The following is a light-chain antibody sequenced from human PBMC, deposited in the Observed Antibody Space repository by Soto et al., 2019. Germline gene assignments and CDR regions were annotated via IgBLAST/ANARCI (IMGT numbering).Light chain of an antibody. CDR3: QQDGSSLTWT. CDR1: QSVSSSY. J-gene: IGKJ1*01. Sequence: EIVLTQSPGTLSLSPGERATLSCRASQSVSSSYLAWYQQKPGQAPRLLIYGASSRATGIPDRFSGSGSVTDFTLTISRLEPEDFAVYYCQQDGSSLTWTFVQGTKVEIK. CDR2: GAS. V-gene: IGKV3-20*01.